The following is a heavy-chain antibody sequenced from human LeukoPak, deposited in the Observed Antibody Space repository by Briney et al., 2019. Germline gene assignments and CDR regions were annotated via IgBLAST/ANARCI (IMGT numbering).Heavy chain of an antibody. CDR2: IYSGGST. D-gene: IGHD6-19*01. CDR3: ARIAASSGWYDFYFDY. Sequence: GGSLRLSCAASGFTVSSNYMSWVRQAPGKGLEWVSVIYSGGSTYYADSVKGRFTISRDNSKNTLYLQMNSLRAEDTAVYYCARIAASSGWYDFYFDYWGQGTLVTVSS. CDR1: GFTVSSNY. J-gene: IGHJ4*02. V-gene: IGHV3-66*01.